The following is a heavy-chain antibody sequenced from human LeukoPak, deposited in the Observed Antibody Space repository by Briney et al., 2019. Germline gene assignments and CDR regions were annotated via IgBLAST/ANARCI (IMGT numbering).Heavy chain of an antibody. D-gene: IGHD3-9*01. CDR1: GYTFTGYY. Sequence: ASVKASCKASGYTFTGYYMHWVRQAPGQGLEWMGRINPNSGGTNYAQKFQGRVTMTRDTSISTAYMELSRLRSDDTAAYYCAREARYSRHDWFDPWGQGTLVTVSS. CDR2: INPNSGGT. J-gene: IGHJ5*02. V-gene: IGHV1-2*06. CDR3: AREARYSRHDWFDP.